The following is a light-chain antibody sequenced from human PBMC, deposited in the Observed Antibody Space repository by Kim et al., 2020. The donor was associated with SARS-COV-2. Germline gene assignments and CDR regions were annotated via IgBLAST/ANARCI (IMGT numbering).Light chain of an antibody. CDR3: QQYNSYSYT. CDR2: DDS. Sequence: DFQMTRSLSTRSETEGERVIISCRASQSIINWLAWYQQKPGKAPKLLIYDDSSLESGVPSRFSGSGSGTELTHAISSLQPDDFATYYCQQYNSYSYTFGQGTKLEI. CDR1: QSIINW. V-gene: IGKV1-5*01. J-gene: IGKJ2*01.